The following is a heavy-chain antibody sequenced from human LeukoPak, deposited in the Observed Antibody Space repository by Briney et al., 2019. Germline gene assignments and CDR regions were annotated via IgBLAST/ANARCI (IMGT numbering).Heavy chain of an antibody. Sequence: PGGCLRLSCAASGFTFTNFWMNWIRRAPGRGLAWVANIRPDGSEQFYVDSVKGRFTISRDNAENSVYLQMNSLRADDTAVYYCAGRDSARNPWAYWGQGTLVTVST. J-gene: IGHJ4*02. D-gene: IGHD4-11*01. V-gene: IGHV3-7*01. CDR3: AGRDSARNPWAY. CDR1: GFTFTNFW. CDR2: IRPDGSEQ.